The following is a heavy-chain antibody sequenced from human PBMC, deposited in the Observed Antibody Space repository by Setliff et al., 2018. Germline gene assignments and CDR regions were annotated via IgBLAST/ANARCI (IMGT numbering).Heavy chain of an antibody. CDR1: GGSFSGYY. J-gene: IGHJ3*01. D-gene: IGHD5-12*01. CDR3: ARQVEMATIAFDV. V-gene: IGHV4-34*01. CDR2: INHSGST. Sequence: LSLTCAVYGGSFSGYYWSWIRQPPGKGLEWIGEINHSGSTNYNPSLKSRVTLFVDTSKDQFSLRLTSMTAADTAVYYCARQVEMATIAFDVWGQGTMVTVSS.